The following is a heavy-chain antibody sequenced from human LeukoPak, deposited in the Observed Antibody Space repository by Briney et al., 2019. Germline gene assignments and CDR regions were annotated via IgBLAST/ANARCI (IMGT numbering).Heavy chain of an antibody. CDR3: ARGGGGGDLRVDY. V-gene: IGHV1-18*01. CDR2: ISAYNGNT. Sequence: GASGTLSFTCSGSAFTISGNGWVWQPPGQGMELMGWISAYNGNTNYAQKLQGRATMTTDTSTSTAYMELRSLRSDDTAVYYCARGGGGGDLRVDYWGQGTLVTVSS. CDR1: GSAFTISG. D-gene: IGHD4-17*01. J-gene: IGHJ4*02.